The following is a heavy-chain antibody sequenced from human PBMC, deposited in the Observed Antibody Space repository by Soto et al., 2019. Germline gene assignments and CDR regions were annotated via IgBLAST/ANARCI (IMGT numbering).Heavy chain of an antibody. D-gene: IGHD4-17*01. Sequence: SVKVSCKASGGTFSSYTISWVRQAPGQGLEWMGRIIPILGIANYAQKFQGRVTITADKSTSTAYMELSSLRSEDTAVYYCARDRNRYGDYRNDAFDIWGQGTMVTVSS. J-gene: IGHJ3*02. CDR2: IIPILGIA. V-gene: IGHV1-69*04. CDR3: ARDRNRYGDYRNDAFDI. CDR1: GGTFSSYT.